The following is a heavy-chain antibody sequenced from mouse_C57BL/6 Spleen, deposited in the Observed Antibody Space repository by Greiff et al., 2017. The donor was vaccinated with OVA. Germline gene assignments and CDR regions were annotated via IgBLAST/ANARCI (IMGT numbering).Heavy chain of an antibody. CDR2: IDPSDSYT. J-gene: IGHJ3*01. CDR3: AINSSGYWCAY. V-gene: IGHV1-69*01. D-gene: IGHD3-2*02. CDR1: GYTFTSYW. Sequence: QVKLQQPGAELVMPGASVKLSCKASGYTFTSYWMHWVKQRPGQGLEWIGEIDPSDSYTNYNQKFKGKSTLTVDKSSSTAYMQLSSLTSEDSAVYYCAINSSGYWCAYWGKGTLVTVSA.